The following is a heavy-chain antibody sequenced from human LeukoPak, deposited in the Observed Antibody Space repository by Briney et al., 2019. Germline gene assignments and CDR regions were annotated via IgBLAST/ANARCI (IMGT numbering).Heavy chain of an antibody. D-gene: IGHD1-26*01. V-gene: IGHV3-23*01. J-gene: IGHJ5*02. CDR1: GFPLRNYA. Sequence: GGSLRLSCAASGFPLRNYAMTWVRQAPGKGLEWVSGISGGGSTTYYADSVKGRFTISRDNSKNTLYLQMNSLRAEDTAVYYCAKSGATNVASWFDPWGQGTLVTVSS. CDR3: AKSGATNVASWFDP. CDR2: ISGGGSTT.